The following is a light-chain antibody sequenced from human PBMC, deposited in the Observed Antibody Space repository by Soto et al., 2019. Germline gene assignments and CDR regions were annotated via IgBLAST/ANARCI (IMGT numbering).Light chain of an antibody. CDR3: QQYNSYST. J-gene: IGKJ4*01. CDR2: KAS. Sequence: DIQLIPFSSTPSATVGDRVTITCRASQSISSWLAWYQQKPGKAPKLLIYKASSLESGVPSRFSGSGSGTEFTLTISSLQPDDFATYYCQQYNSYSTFGGGTKVDIK. V-gene: IGKV1-5*03. CDR1: QSISSW.